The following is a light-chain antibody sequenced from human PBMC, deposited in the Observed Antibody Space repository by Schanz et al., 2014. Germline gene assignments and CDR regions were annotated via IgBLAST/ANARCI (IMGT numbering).Light chain of an antibody. V-gene: IGLV1-40*01. J-gene: IGLJ2*01. CDR3: CSYAGSSSFHVV. Sequence: QSVLTQPPSVSGAPGQRVTISCTGSSSNIGAGYDVHWYQQLPGTAPKLLIYGNSNRPSGVPDRFSGSKSGTSASLAITGIQAEDDVDYYGCSYAGSSSFHVVFGGGTKLTVL. CDR2: GNS. CDR1: SSNIGAGYD.